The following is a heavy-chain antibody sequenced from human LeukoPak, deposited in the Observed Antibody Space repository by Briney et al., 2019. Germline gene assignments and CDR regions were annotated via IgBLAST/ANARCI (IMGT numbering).Heavy chain of an antibody. CDR3: ARGYYDFWSGYYPSYP. Sequence: GGSLRLSCAASGFTVSSNYMSWVRQAPGKGLEWVSVIYSGGSTYYADSVKGRFTISRDNSKNTLYLQMNSLRAEDTAVYYCARGYYDFWSGYYPSYPWGQGTLVTVSS. CDR2: IYSGGST. V-gene: IGHV3-53*01. J-gene: IGHJ5*02. D-gene: IGHD3-3*01. CDR1: GFTVSSNY.